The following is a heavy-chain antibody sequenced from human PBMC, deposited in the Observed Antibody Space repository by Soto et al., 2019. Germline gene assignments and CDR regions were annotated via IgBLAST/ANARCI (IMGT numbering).Heavy chain of an antibody. CDR3: TSADEFPYYFDY. J-gene: IGHJ4*02. D-gene: IGHD3-10*01. CDR2: IKSKTDGGTT. CDR1: GFTFSNAW. V-gene: IGHV3-15*07. Sequence: GGSLRLSCAASGFTFSNAWMNWVHQAPGKGLEWVGRIKSKTDGGTTDYAAPVKGRFTISRDDSKNTLYLQMNSLKTEDTAVYYCTSADEFPYYFDYWGQGTLVTVSS.